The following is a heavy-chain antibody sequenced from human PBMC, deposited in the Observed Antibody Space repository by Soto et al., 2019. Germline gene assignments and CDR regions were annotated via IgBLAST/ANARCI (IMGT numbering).Heavy chain of an antibody. CDR3: ARRTTWNAFDI. J-gene: IGHJ3*02. CDR1: GYTFTGYY. Sequence: ASVTVCCKASGYTFTGYYMHWVRQAPGQGLEWMGWINPNSGGTSYAQKFQGWVTMTRDTSISTAYMELSRLRSDDTAVYYCARRTTWNAFDIWGQGTMVTVSS. CDR2: INPNSGGT. D-gene: IGHD1-1*01. V-gene: IGHV1-2*04.